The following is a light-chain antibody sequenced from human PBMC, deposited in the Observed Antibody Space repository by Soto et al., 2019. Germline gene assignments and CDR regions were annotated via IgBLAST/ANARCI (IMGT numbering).Light chain of an antibody. V-gene: IGKV1-27*01. CDR1: QGISNY. Sequence: DIQMTQSPSSLSASVGDRVTITFRASQGISNYLAWYQQKPEKVPKLLIYAASTLQSGVPSRFSGSGSGTAYTLNISSLQPEDVATYYCQKYNSAPSLTFGGGTKVEIK. CDR3: QKYNSAPSLT. CDR2: AAS. J-gene: IGKJ4*01.